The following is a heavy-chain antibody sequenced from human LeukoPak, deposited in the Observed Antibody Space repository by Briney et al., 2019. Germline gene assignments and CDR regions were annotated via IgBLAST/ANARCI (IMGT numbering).Heavy chain of an antibody. Sequence: PGGSLRLSCAASGFTFSSYAMSWVRQAPGKGLEWVSAISGSGGSTYYADSVKGWFTISRDNSKNTLYLQMNSLRAEDTAVYYCAKPGSETYYYYYGMDVWGQGTTVTVSS. V-gene: IGHV3-23*01. CDR1: GFTFSSYA. CDR2: ISGSGGST. CDR3: AKPGSETYYYYYGMDV. J-gene: IGHJ6*02. D-gene: IGHD3-10*01.